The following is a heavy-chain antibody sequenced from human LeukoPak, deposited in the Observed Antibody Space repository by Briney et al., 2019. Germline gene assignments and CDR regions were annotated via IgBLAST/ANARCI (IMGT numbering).Heavy chain of an antibody. CDR2: IRNKANGGTT. D-gene: IGHD3-22*01. Sequence: GGSLRLSCTTSGFTFSDYAVSWVRQAPGKGLEWIGFIRNKANGGTTEYAASVKGRFTISRDDSKTIAHLQMSSLKTEDTAVYYCSRFYSSGWASGAFDIWGQGAMVTVSS. J-gene: IGHJ3*02. CDR3: SRFYSSGWASGAFDI. V-gene: IGHV3-49*04. CDR1: GFTFSDYA.